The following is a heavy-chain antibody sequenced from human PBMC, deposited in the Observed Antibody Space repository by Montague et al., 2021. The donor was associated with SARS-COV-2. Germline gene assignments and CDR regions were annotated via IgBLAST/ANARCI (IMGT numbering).Heavy chain of an antibody. CDR1: GGSIRTVSHY. CDR3: ANFYSGSYNY. V-gene: IGHV4-39*01. J-gene: IGHJ4*01. D-gene: IGHD1-26*01. Sequence: SETLSLTCTVSGGSIRTVSHYWAWIRQPPGKGLEWIGSLYYNGIIYYNPSLKSRVIISADTSKNQFSLMVSSVTAADTAVYYCANFYSGSYNYWGHGSLVTVSS. CDR2: LYYNGII.